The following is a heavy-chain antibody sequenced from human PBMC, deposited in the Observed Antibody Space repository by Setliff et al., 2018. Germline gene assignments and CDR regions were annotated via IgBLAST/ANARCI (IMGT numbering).Heavy chain of an antibody. CDR1: GDSINYYY. V-gene: IGHV4-59*12. CDR3: ARGQATSSRSSLVY. D-gene: IGHD6-6*01. Sequence: SETLSLTCTVSGDSINYYYWTWIRQPPGKGLEWIGYIYHSGGANYNPSLKSRVTISVATSKKQFSLNLSSVTAADTAVYYCARGQATSSRSSLVYWGQGIPVTVSS. J-gene: IGHJ4*02. CDR2: IYHSGGA.